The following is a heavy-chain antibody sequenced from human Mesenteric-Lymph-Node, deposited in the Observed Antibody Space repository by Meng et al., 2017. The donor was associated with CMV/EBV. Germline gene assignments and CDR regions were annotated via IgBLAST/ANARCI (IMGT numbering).Heavy chain of an antibody. V-gene: IGHV3-11*01. Sequence: LSLTCAASGITFSDYSMSWIRQAPGKGLEWISYISSSGSSIYYADSVKGRLTVSRDNAKNSVYLQMDSLRAEDTAVYYCARAADKSMFDYWGQGTLVTVSS. CDR1: GITFSDYS. CDR2: ISSSGSSI. CDR3: ARAADKSMFDY. D-gene: IGHD5-18*01. J-gene: IGHJ4*02.